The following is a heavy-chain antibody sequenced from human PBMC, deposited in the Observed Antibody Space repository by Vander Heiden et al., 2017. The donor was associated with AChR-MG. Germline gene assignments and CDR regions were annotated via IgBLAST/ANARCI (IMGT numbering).Heavy chain of an antibody. CDR2: MNPNSGNT. J-gene: IGHJ4*02. CDR3: ARAQYLRGYSGYDIDY. Sequence: QMQPVQSGAEVTKPEASVKVSCQASGYTFTSYDSNWVRQATGQGLEWMGWMNPNSGNTGYAQKCQGRVTMTRNTSISTAYMELSSLRSEDTAVYYCARAQYLRGYSGYDIDYWGQGTLVTVSS. D-gene: IGHD5-12*01. CDR1: GYTFTSYD. V-gene: IGHV1-8*01.